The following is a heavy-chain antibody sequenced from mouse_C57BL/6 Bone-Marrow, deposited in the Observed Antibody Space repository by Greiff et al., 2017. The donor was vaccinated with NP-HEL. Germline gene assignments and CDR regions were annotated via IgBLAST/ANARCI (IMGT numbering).Heavy chain of an antibody. J-gene: IGHJ3*01. CDR1: GFSLTSYG. D-gene: IGHD2-3*01. Sequence: QVQLKESGPGLVQPSQSLSITCTVSGFSLTSYGVHWVRQSPGKGLEWLGVIWSGGSTDYNAAFISRLSISKDNSKSQVFFKMNSLQADDTAIYYCARNLGFYDPSFAYWGQGTLVTVSA. V-gene: IGHV2-2*01. CDR3: ARNLGFYDPSFAY. CDR2: IWSGGST.